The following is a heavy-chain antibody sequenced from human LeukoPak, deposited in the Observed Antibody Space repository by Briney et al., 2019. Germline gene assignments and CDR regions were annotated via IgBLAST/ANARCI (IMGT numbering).Heavy chain of an antibody. D-gene: IGHD3-22*01. CDR2: IYTSGST. CDR1: GGSISSGSYY. V-gene: IGHV4-61*02. J-gene: IGHJ4*02. CDR3: ARGYYDSSGYWLSYFDY. Sequence: SETLSLTCTVSGGSISSGSYYWSWIRQPAGKGLGWIGRIYTSGSTNYNPSLKSRVIISVDTSKNQFSLKLSSVTAADTAVYYCARGYYDSSGYWLSYFDYWGQGTLVTVSS.